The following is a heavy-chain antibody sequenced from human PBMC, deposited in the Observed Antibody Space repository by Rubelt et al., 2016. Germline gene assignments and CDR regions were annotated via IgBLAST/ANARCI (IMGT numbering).Heavy chain of an antibody. J-gene: IGHJ4*02. D-gene: IGHD4-23*01. CDR2: IYWDGDK. V-gene: IGHV2-5*02. CDR1: GFSLRTSGVG. Sequence: QITLKESGPTLVKPTQTLTLTCTFSGFSLRTSGVGVGWIRQPPGKALEWLALIYWDGDKRYSPSLKSRLNITKDTSKNQVVLTMTNMDPVDTATYYCVHSLVTPAFFDYWGQGTLVTVSS. CDR3: VHSLVTPAFFDY.